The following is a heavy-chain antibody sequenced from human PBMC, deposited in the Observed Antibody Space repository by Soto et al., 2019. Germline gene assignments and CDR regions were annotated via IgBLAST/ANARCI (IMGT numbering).Heavy chain of an antibody. J-gene: IGHJ4*02. V-gene: IGHV1-2*02. Sequence: ASVKVSCKASGYTFTGYYMHWVRQAPGQGLEWMGWINPNSGGTNYAQKFQGRVTMTRDTSISTAYMELSRLRSDDTAVYYCAGGCSSTSCYTCDYWGQGTLVTFSS. D-gene: IGHD2-2*02. CDR1: GYTFTGYY. CDR3: AGGCSSTSCYTCDY. CDR2: INPNSGGT.